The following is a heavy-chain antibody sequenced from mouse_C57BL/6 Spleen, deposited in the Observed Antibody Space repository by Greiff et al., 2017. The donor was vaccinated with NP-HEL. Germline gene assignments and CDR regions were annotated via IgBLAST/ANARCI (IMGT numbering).Heavy chain of an antibody. V-gene: IGHV3-1*01. J-gene: IGHJ1*03. CDR3: AREGSNYIYWYFDV. D-gene: IGHD2-5*01. CDR2: ISYSGST. CDR1: GYSITSGYD. Sequence: EVMLVESGPGMVKPSQSLSLTCTVTGYSITSGYDWHWIRHFPGNNLEWMGYISYSGSTNYNPSLKSRISITHDTSKNHFFLKVNSVTTEDTATYYCAREGSNYIYWYFDVWGTGTTVTVSS.